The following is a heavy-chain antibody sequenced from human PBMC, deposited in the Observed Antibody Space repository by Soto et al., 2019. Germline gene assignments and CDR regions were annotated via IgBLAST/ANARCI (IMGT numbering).Heavy chain of an antibody. CDR1: GYTFTSYA. J-gene: IGHJ6*02. D-gene: IGHD6-13*01. Sequence: QVQLVQSGAEVKKPGASVKVSCKASGYTFTSYAMHWVRQAPGQRLEWMGWINAGNGNKKYSQKFQGRVTITRDTSARTAYMELSSLRSEDTAVYYCARVLGIAAAGRLGMDVWGQGTTVTVSS. CDR3: ARVLGIAAAGRLGMDV. CDR2: INAGNGNK. V-gene: IGHV1-3*01.